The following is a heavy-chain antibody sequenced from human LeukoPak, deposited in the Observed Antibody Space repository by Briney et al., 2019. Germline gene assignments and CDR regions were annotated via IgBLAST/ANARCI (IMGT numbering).Heavy chain of an antibody. Sequence: GGSLRLSCAASGFTFSSYAMSWVRQAPGKGLEWVSGISGSGDNTYYADSVKGRFTISRDNSKNTLYVQVNSLGTEDTAAYFCAKGSYYDSSGSFYFDYWGQGTLVTVSS. V-gene: IGHV3-23*01. J-gene: IGHJ4*02. CDR1: GFTFSSYA. D-gene: IGHD3-22*01. CDR3: AKGSYYDSSGSFYFDY. CDR2: ISGSGDNT.